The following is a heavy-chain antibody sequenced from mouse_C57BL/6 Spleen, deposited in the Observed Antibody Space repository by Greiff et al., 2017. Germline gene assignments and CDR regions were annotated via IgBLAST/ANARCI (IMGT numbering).Heavy chain of an antibody. CDR3: ARSGGSSPWFAY. D-gene: IGHD1-1*01. CDR1: GYSFTGYY. Sequence: EVKLMESGPELVKPGASVKISCKASGYSFTGYYMNWVKQSPEKSLEWIGEINPSTGGTTYNQKFKAKATLTVDKSSSTAYMQLKSLTSEDSAVYYCARSGGSSPWFAYWGQGTLVTVSA. CDR2: INPSTGGT. J-gene: IGHJ3*01. V-gene: IGHV1-42*01.